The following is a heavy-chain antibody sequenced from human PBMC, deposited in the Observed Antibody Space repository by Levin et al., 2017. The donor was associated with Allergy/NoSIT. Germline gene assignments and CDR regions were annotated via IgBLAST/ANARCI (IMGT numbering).Heavy chain of an antibody. J-gene: IGHJ4*02. CDR3: AKDRGPVAGKGFDY. V-gene: IGHV3-9*01. CDR2: ISWNSGSI. D-gene: IGHD6-19*01. CDR1: GFTFDDYA. Sequence: GGSLRLSCAASGFTFDDYAMHWVRQAPGKGLEWVSGISWNSGSIGYADSVKGRFTISRDNAKNSLYLQMNSLRAEDTALYYCAKDRGPVAGKGFDYWGQGTLVTVSS.